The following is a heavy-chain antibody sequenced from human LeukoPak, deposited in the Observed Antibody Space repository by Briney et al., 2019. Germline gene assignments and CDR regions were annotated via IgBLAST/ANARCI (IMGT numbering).Heavy chain of an antibody. V-gene: IGHV1-2*02. CDR3: ARTYYDFRGGYYPYGMDV. J-gene: IGHJ6*02. CDR1: GYTFTVYY. CDR2: INPNSGGT. D-gene: IGHD3-3*01. Sequence: VASVKVSCKASGYTFTVYYIHWVRQAPGQGLEWMGWINPNSGGTNYAQKFQGRVTMTRDTSITTAYMELSRLRSDDTAVYYCARTYYDFRGGYYPYGMDVWGQGTTVTVSS.